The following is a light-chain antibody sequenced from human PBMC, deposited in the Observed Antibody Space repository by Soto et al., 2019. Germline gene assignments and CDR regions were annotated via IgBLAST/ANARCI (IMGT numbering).Light chain of an antibody. J-gene: IGLJ3*02. CDR3: AAWDDSLIALL. CDR1: CSNVGSNV. Sequence: QSVLTQPPSASGTPGQRVTISCSGTCSNVGSNVVNWYQQVPGAAPKLVIYSNDRRPSGVPDRFFGSKSGASASLAISGLQTEDEADYYCAAWDDSLIALLFGGGTKLTVL. V-gene: IGLV1-44*01. CDR2: SND.